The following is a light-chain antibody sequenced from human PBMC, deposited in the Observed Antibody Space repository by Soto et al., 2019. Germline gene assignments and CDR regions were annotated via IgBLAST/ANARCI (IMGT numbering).Light chain of an antibody. V-gene: IGKV2-30*02. CDR2: KVS. Sequence: VLVTQSTISLPVTLGQPASISCRSNQSLVHSDGIAYFSWFQQRPGRSPRRLIYKVSNRDSGVPARFSGSGSGTDFALKISRVEAEDVGVYYCMQGTHWPITFGQGTRLEIK. CDR1: QSLVHSDGIAY. J-gene: IGKJ5*01. CDR3: MQGTHWPIT.